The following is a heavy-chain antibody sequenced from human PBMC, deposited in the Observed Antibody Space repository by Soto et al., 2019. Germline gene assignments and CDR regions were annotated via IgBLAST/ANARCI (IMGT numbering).Heavy chain of an antibody. D-gene: IGHD5-18*01. J-gene: IGHJ3*01. CDR1: GGSVSSGSYY. Sequence: QVQLQESGPGLVKPSETLSLTCTVSGGSVSSGSYYWSWILQPPGKGLEWIGHIYYSGRTNYNPSLKSRVTISVDTSKNHFSVKLSSVTAADTAVYYCARDPVRYSYGYMGRAFDLWGQGTMVTVSS. CDR3: ARDPVRYSYGYMGRAFDL. CDR2: IYYSGRT. V-gene: IGHV4-61*03.